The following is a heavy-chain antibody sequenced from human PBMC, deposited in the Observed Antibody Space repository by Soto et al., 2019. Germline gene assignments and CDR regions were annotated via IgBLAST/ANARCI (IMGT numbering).Heavy chain of an antibody. D-gene: IGHD2-15*01. V-gene: IGHV3-74*01. CDR2: INPDGRRT. CDR1: GFTFSSYS. CDR3: ARELGGGVTY. Sequence: EVQVVESGGGLVQPGGSLRLSCAGAGFTFSSYSMHWVRQVPGKGLVWVSRINPDGRRTNYADSVKGRFTISRDNAKNTVYLQMKSLRVEDTAVYYCARELGGGVTYWGLGTLVTVSS. J-gene: IGHJ4*02.